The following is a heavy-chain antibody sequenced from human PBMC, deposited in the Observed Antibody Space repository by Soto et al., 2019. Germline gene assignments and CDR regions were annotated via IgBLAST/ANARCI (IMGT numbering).Heavy chain of an antibody. CDR1: GYSFTDYH. V-gene: IGHV1-2*04. J-gene: IGHJ6*02. CDR2: INPKGGGT. D-gene: IGHD2-8*01. CDR3: ARGDSTDCSNGVCSFFYNHDMDV. Sequence: ASVKVSCKASGYSFTDYHIHWVRQAPGQGLEWLGRINPKGGGTSTAQKFQGWVTMTTDTSISTASMELTRLTSDDTAIYYCARGDSTDCSNGVCSFFYNHDMDVWGQGTKVTVSS.